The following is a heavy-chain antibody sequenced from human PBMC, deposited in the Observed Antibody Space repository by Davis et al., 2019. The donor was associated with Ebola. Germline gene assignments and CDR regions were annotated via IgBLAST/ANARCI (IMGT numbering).Heavy chain of an antibody. J-gene: IGHJ3*02. V-gene: IGHV3-23*01. Sequence: GESLNISCAASGFIFSSYVMSWLRLAPGKGLEYVSTLVTSADTYYADSVKGRFTISRDNSKNTLYLQMNGLRVEDTAIYYCAKDTSNIWFDIWGQGTMVTVSS. CDR2: LVTSADT. CDR3: AKDTSNIWFDI. CDR1: GFIFSSYV. D-gene: IGHD1-26*01.